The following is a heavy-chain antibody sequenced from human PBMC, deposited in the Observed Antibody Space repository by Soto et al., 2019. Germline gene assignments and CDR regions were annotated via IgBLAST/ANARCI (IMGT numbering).Heavy chain of an antibody. CDR1: GGSISSYY. CDR2: IYYSGST. V-gene: IGHV4-59*01. CDR3: ARDSPSIRFDY. Sequence: QVQLQESGPGLVKPSETLSLTCTVSGGSISSYYWSWIRQPPGKGLEWIGDIYYSGSTNYNPSLKSRVTLSVATSKNQFSLKLSSVTAADPAVYYCARDSPSIRFDYWGQGTLVTVYS. J-gene: IGHJ4*02.